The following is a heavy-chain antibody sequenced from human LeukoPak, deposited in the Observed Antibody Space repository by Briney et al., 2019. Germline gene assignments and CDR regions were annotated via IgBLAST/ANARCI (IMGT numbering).Heavy chain of an antibody. V-gene: IGHV4-31*03. J-gene: IGHJ4*02. CDR2: IYYSGST. D-gene: IGHD3-10*01. Sequence: SETLSLTCTVSGGSISSGGYYWSWIRQHPGKGLEWIGYIYYSGSTYYNPSLKSRVTISVDTSKNQFSLKLSSVTAADTAVYYCARDANYYGSGFFDYWGQGTLVTVSS. CDR1: GGSISSGGYY. CDR3: ARDANYYGSGFFDY.